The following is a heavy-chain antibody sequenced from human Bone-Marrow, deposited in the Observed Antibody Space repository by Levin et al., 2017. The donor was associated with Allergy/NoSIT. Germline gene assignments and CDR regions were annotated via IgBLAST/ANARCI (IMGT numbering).Heavy chain of an antibody. CDR1: GVTVTDNY. CDR2: IYSGGTT. D-gene: IGHD5-18*01. CDR3: ARIQPRPGPTYYYGLDV. Sequence: AGGSLRLSCSASGVTVTDNYMSWVRQAPGKGLEWLSVIYSGGTTYYADSVKGRFTISRDNSKNTLSLQMNSLRAEDTAVYYCARIQPRPGPTYYYGLDVWGQGTTVTVS. V-gene: IGHV3-53*01. J-gene: IGHJ6*02.